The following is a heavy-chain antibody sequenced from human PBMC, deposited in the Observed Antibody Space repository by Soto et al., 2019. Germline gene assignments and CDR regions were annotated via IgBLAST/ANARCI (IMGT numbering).Heavy chain of an antibody. J-gene: IGHJ3*02. Sequence: PGGSLRLSCAVSGFTSTSFGMNWVRQAPGKGLEWVSSLRGSDENTFYAGSVMGRFTISRDPSKKTLYLQMTGLRAEDTAIYYCAQRNIVAAVNGALNMWGELTMFTGSS. D-gene: IGHD1-26*01. CDR2: LRGSDENT. V-gene: IGHV3-23*01. CDR3: AQRNIVAAVNGALNM. CDR1: GFTSTSFG.